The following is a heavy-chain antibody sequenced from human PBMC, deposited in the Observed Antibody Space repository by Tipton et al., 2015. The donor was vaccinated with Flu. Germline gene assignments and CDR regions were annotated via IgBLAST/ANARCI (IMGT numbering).Heavy chain of an antibody. CDR1: GYTFSSYD. CDR2: MNPSSGNT. V-gene: IGHV1-8*01. J-gene: IGHJ4*02. Sequence: QLVQSGAEVKKPGASVKVSCKVSGYTFSSYDINWVRQATGQGLEWMGWMNPSSGNTGYAKKFQGRVTMTRNTSISTAYMEMSSLRSEDTALFFCARGESVAGLCYFFYWGQGTLVSVSS. CDR3: ARGESVAGLCYFFY. D-gene: IGHD6-19*01.